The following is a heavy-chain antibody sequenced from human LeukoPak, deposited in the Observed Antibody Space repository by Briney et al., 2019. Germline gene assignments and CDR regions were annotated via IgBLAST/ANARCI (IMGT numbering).Heavy chain of an antibody. Sequence: GESLKISCKGSGYSFTSYWIGWVRQMPGKGLEWMGIIYPGDSDTTYSPSFQGQVTISVDKSISAAYLQWSSLKASDTAMYYCARRAGDGNNYRDAFDIRGQGTMVTVSS. CDR3: ARRAGDGNNYRDAFDI. CDR2: IYPGDSDT. CDR1: GYSFTSYW. D-gene: IGHD5-24*01. V-gene: IGHV5-51*01. J-gene: IGHJ3*02.